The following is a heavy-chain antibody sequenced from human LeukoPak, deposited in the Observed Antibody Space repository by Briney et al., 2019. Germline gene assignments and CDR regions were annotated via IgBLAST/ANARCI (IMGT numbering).Heavy chain of an antibody. V-gene: IGHV3-9*01. Sequence: GGSLRLSCAASGFTFDDYAMHWVRQAPGKGLEWVSGISWNSGSIGYADSVKGRFTISRDNAKNSLYLQMNSLRADDTAVYYCARSQDYVWGSYRGSFDYWGQGTLVTVSS. D-gene: IGHD3-16*02. CDR2: ISWNSGSI. J-gene: IGHJ4*02. CDR1: GFTFDDYA. CDR3: ARSQDYVWGSYRGSFDY.